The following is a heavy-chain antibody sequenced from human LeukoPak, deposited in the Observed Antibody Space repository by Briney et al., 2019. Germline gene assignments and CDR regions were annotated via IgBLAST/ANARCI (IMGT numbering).Heavy chain of an antibody. V-gene: IGHV3-9*01. CDR3: AKGGTPTTVTIPTFDY. CDR2: ISWNSGSI. D-gene: IGHD4-17*01. Sequence: KPGGSLRLSCAASGFTFDDYAMHWVRQAPGKGLEWVSGISWNSGSIGYADSVKGRFTISRDNAKNSLYLQMNSLRAEDTALYYCAKGGTPTTVTIPTFDYWGQGTLVTVSS. CDR1: GFTFDDYA. J-gene: IGHJ4*02.